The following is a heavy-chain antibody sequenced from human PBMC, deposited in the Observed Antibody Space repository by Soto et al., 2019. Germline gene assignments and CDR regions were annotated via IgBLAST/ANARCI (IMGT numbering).Heavy chain of an antibody. Sequence: ASVTVSYQSSGYTFPGYYIHWVRQAPGKGLEGMGWIKPNSGGTNYAQKFQGRVTMTRDTSISTAYMELSRLRSDDTAVYYCARDENSSGWYFYYYYYYGMDVWGQGTTVTVSS. CDR3: ARDENSSGWYFYYYYYYGMDV. CDR2: IKPNSGGT. D-gene: IGHD6-19*01. V-gene: IGHV1-2*02. CDR1: GYTFPGYY. J-gene: IGHJ6*02.